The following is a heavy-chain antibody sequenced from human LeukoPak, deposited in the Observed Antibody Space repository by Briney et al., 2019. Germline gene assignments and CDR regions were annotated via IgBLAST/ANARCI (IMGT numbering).Heavy chain of an antibody. D-gene: IGHD2-2*01. CDR2: ISGSSGII. CDR1: GFTFNTYT. CDR3: SVVPAAMWVDH. J-gene: IGHJ4*02. Sequence: GGSLRLSCAASGFTFNTYTMNWVRQAPGKGLEWVSYISGSSGIIDYADSVRGRFTISRDNAKNSLYLQMNSLRAEDTAVYYCSVVPAAMWVDHWGQGTLVTVSS. V-gene: IGHV3-48*04.